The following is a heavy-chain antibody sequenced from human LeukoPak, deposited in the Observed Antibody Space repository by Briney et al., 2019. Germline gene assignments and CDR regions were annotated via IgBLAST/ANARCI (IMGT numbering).Heavy chain of an antibody. J-gene: IGHJ4*02. V-gene: IGHV3-23*01. D-gene: IGHD6-6*01. CDR2: ISGSGGST. CDR3: AKSVYSSSFRPFDY. CDR1: GFTFSSYA. Sequence: PGGSLRLSCAASGFTFSSYAMSWVRQAPGKGLEWVSGISGSGGSTYCADSVKGRFTISRDNSKNTLYLQINSLRAEDTAVYYCAKSVYSSSFRPFDYWGQGTLVTVSS.